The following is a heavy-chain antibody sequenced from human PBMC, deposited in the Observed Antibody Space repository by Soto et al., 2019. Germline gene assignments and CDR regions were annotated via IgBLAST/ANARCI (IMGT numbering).Heavy chain of an antibody. Sequence: EVQLLESGGGLVQPGGSLRLSCAASGFTFSSYAMSWVRQAPGKGLEWVSAISGSGGSTYYADSVKGRFTISRDNSKNTMYLQMNSLRAEDTAVYYCAKLLYHGSERDYWGQGTLVTVSS. CDR3: AKLLYHGSERDY. CDR2: ISGSGGST. V-gene: IGHV3-23*01. J-gene: IGHJ4*02. CDR1: GFTFSSYA. D-gene: IGHD3-10*01.